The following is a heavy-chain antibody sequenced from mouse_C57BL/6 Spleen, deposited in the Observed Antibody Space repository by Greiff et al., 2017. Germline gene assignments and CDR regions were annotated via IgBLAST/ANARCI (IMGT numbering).Heavy chain of an antibody. CDR3: ARQTAQATYDY. J-gene: IGHJ2*01. D-gene: IGHD3-2*02. V-gene: IGHV5-6*01. CDR2: ISSGGSYT. CDR1: GFTFSSYG. Sequence: EVQVVESGGDLVKPGGSLKLSCAASGFTFSSYGMSWVRQTPDKRLEWVATISSGGSYTYYPDSVKGRFTISRDNAKNTLYLQMSSLKSEDTAMYYCARQTAQATYDYWGQGTTLTVSS.